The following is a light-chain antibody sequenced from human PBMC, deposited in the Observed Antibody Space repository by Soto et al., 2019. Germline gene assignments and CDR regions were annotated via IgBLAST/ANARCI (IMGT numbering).Light chain of an antibody. Sequence: EIMLTQSPATLSLSPGERATLSCRASQSVSSFVAWYQQKPGQAPRLLIYDASIRAIGIPARFSGSGSGTDFTLTISSLEPADFAVYYCQQRINWPLTFGGGTKVEIK. CDR2: DAS. V-gene: IGKV3-11*01. J-gene: IGKJ4*01. CDR3: QQRINWPLT. CDR1: QSVSSF.